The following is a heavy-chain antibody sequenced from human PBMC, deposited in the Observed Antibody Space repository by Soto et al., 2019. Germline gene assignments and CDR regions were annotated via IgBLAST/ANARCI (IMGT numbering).Heavy chain of an antibody. CDR3: SRDASRDSSARGWFDP. D-gene: IGHD6-13*01. Sequence: GGSLRLSCAASGFTFRSFTMNWVRQAPGKGLEWVSTISSNSAYIYYTDALRGRFTISRDNAKNSLHLQMNSLRAEDTAVYYCSRDASRDSSARGWFDPWGPGTLVTVSS. CDR2: ISSNSAYI. V-gene: IGHV3-21*01. CDR1: GFTFRSFT. J-gene: IGHJ5*02.